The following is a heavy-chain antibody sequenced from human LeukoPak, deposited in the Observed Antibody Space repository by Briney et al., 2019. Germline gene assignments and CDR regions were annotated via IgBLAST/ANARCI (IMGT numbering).Heavy chain of an antibody. Sequence: SETLSLTCTVSGGSIRSYYWSWIRQPPGKGLECIGYIYYSGSTNYNPSLKSRVTISVDTSKNQFSLKLSSVTAADTAVYYCARVQTPSGSGSYSSDYWGQGTLVTVSS. V-gene: IGHV4-59*01. D-gene: IGHD3-10*01. CDR3: ARVQTPSGSGSYSSDY. CDR1: GGSIRSYY. J-gene: IGHJ4*02. CDR2: IYYSGST.